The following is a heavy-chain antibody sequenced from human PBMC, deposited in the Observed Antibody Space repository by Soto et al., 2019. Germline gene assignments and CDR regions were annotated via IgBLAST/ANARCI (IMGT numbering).Heavy chain of an antibody. CDR3: AKDRSKSITIRPFGMDV. J-gene: IGHJ6*02. CDR1: GFTFSSYA. V-gene: IGHV3-23*01. CDR2: ISGSGGST. Sequence: EVQLLESGGGLVQPGGSLRLSCAASGFTFSSYAMSWVRQAPGKGLEWVSAISGSGGSTYYADSAKGRFTISRDNSKNTLYLQMNSLRAEDTAVYYCAKDRSKSITIRPFGMDVWGQGTTVTVSS. D-gene: IGHD3-3*01.